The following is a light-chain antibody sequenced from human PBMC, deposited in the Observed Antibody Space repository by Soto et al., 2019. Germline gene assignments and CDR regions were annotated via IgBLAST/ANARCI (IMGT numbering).Light chain of an antibody. J-gene: IGLJ2*01. CDR1: SSDVGSYNR. Sequence: QSALTQPPSVSGSPGQSVTISCTGTSSDVGSYNRVSWYQQPPGTAPKLMIYEVSNRPSGVPDRFSGSKSGNTASLTISGLQAEDEADYYCSSFTTNSTLVFGRGTQLTVL. V-gene: IGLV2-18*02. CDR3: SSFTTNSTLV. CDR2: EVS.